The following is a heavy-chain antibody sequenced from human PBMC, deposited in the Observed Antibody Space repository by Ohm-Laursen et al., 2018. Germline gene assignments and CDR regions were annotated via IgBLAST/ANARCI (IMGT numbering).Heavy chain of an antibody. J-gene: IGHJ4*02. D-gene: IGHD1-26*01. CDR3: AGNRLGSSFDN. CDR2: IHYSGNT. V-gene: IGHV4-59*08. Sequence: SQTLSLTCTVSGNSINTYYWSWIRQPPGKGLEYISWIHYSGNTNYNPSHRSRVTISVDTSKNQISLSLRSVTAADTAIYYCAGNRLGSSFDNWGPGTVVTVSS. CDR1: GNSINTYY.